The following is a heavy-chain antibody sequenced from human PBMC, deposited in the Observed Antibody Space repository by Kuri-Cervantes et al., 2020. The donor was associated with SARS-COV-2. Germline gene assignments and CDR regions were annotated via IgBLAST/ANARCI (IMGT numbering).Heavy chain of an antibody. CDR3: ASAPYYDFLTGHFSSEVLYGMDG. CDR2: IIPIFATA. J-gene: IGHJ6*02. V-gene: IGHV1-69*13. CDR1: GYIFTDYY. Sequence: SVKVSCKAPGYIFTDYYIHWVRQAPGQGLEWMGWIIPIFATANYAQQFQGRVTITADQSTSTAYMELSSLRSEDTAVYYCASAPYYDFLTGHFSSEVLYGMDGWGQGTTVTVSS. D-gene: IGHD3-9*01.